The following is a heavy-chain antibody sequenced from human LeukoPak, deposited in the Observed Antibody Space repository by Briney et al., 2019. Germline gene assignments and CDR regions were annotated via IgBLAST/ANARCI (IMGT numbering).Heavy chain of an antibody. Sequence: GGSLRLSCAASGFTFSSYAMSWVRQAPGKGLKWVSAISGSGGSTYYADSVKGRFTISRDNSKNTLYLQMNSLRAEDTAVYYCAKSTIFGVVGMVDYWGQGTLVTVSS. CDR3: AKSTIFGVVGMVDY. CDR2: ISGSGGST. J-gene: IGHJ4*02. CDR1: GFTFSSYA. D-gene: IGHD3-3*01. V-gene: IGHV3-23*01.